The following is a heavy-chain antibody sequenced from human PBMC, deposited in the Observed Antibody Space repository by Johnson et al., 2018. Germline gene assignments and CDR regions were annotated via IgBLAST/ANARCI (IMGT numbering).Heavy chain of an antibody. CDR1: GLTFSNYA. CDR2: VTGSDVDT. CDR3: AKDPAGDLKAHYMDV. Sequence: VQLVESGGGLVQXGGSLRLSCAATGLTFSNYAMTWVRQAPGKGLEWVSTVTGSDVDTYYADSVEGRLTISRYNSKNMGYLQMKSLRVEDTALYYCAKDPAGDLKAHYMDVWGNGTTVTV. J-gene: IGHJ6*03. D-gene: IGHD3-10*01. V-gene: IGHV3-23*04.